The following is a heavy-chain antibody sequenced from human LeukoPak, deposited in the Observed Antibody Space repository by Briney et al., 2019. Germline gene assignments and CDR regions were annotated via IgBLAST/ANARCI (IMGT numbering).Heavy chain of an antibody. J-gene: IGHJ6*02. CDR2: IVVGSGNT. Sequence: ASVKVSCKASGYTFTSYYMHWVRQARGQRLEWIGWIVVGSGNTNYAQKFQERVTTTRDMSTSTAYMELSSLRSEDTAVYYCAADYGGNSGYYGMDVWGQGTTVTVSS. CDR3: AADYGGNSGYYGMDV. D-gene: IGHD4-23*01. V-gene: IGHV1-58*02. CDR1: GYTFTSYY.